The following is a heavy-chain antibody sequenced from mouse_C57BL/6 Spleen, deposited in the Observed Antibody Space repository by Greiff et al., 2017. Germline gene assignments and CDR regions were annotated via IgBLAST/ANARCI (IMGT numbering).Heavy chain of an antibody. CDR2: IYPGSGST. Sequence: QVQLQQPGAELVKPGASVKMSCKASGYTFTSYWITWVKQRPGQSLEWIGDIYPGSGSTNYNEKFKSKATLTVDTSSSTAYMQLSSLTSEDSAVYYCARRDDYYDEDYFDYWGQGTTLTVSS. D-gene: IGHD2-4*01. CDR3: ARRDDYYDEDYFDY. CDR1: GYTFTSYW. J-gene: IGHJ2*01. V-gene: IGHV1-55*01.